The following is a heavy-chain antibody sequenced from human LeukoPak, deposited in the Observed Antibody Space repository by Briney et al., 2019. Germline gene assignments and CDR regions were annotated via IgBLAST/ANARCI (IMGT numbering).Heavy chain of an antibody. V-gene: IGHV4-39*01. Sequence: PSETLSLTCTVSGGSIISSSYYWGWIRQPPGKGLEWIGSIYYSGSTYYNPSLKSRVTISVDTSKNQFSLKLSSVTAADTAVYYCARHQIVVVPGGFDPWGQGTLVTVSS. CDR3: ARHQIVVVPGGFDP. D-gene: IGHD2-2*01. CDR1: GGSIISSSYY. CDR2: IYYSGST. J-gene: IGHJ5*02.